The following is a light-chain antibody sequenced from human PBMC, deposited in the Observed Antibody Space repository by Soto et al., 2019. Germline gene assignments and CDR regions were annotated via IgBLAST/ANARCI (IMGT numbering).Light chain of an antibody. V-gene: IGKV3-11*01. CDR1: QSVSSY. J-gene: IGKJ4*01. Sequence: IVLTQSPATLSLSPGERATLSCRASQSVSSYLAWYQQKPGQAPRLLIYDASNRATGIPARFSGSGSGTDFTLTISSLEPEDFAVYYCQQRSNWLALTFCGGTKVEIK. CDR3: QQRSNWLALT. CDR2: DAS.